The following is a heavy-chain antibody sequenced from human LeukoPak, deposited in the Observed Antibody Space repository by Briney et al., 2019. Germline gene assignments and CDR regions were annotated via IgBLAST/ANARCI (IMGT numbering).Heavy chain of an antibody. D-gene: IGHD4-17*01. Sequence: PSQTLSLTCAVSGGSISSGGYSWSWIRQPPGTGLEWIGYIYHSGSTYYNPSLKSRVTISVDRSKNQFSLKLSSVTAADTAVYYCARGATHDYGDASAYWYFDLWGRGTLVTVSP. CDR3: ARGATHDYGDASAYWYFDL. V-gene: IGHV4-30-2*01. CDR1: GGSISSGGYS. J-gene: IGHJ2*01. CDR2: IYHSGST.